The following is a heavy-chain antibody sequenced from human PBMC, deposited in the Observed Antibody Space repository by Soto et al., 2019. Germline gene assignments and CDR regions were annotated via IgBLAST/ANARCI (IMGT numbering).Heavy chain of an antibody. J-gene: IGHJ4*02. CDR2: ISSSSSYI. D-gene: IGHD2-2*01. Sequence: KPGGSLRLSCAAPGFTFSSYSMNWVRQAPGKGLEWVSSISSSSSYIYYADSVKGRFTISRDNAKNSLYLQMNSLRAEDTAVYYCARDFSGALVPAPVADYWGQGTLVTVSS. CDR3: ARDFSGALVPAPVADY. CDR1: GFTFSSYS. V-gene: IGHV3-21*01.